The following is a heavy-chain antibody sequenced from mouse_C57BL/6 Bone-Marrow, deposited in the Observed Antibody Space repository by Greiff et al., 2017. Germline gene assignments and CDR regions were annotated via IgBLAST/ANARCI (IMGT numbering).Heavy chain of an antibody. D-gene: IGHD1-1*01. J-gene: IGHJ1*03. CDR1: GYTFTSYW. Sequence: QVQLQQPGAELVMPGASVKLSCKASGYTFTSYWMHWVKQRPGQGLEWIGEIDPSDSYTNYNQKFKGKSTLTVDKSSSTAYRQLSSLTSEDSAVYYCATEFYYYGSSYWYFDVWGTGTTVTVSS. CDR2: IDPSDSYT. V-gene: IGHV1-69*01. CDR3: ATEFYYYGSSYWYFDV.